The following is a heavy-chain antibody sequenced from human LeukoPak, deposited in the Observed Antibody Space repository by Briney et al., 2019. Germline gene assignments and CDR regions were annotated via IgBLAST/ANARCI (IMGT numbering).Heavy chain of an antibody. V-gene: IGHV4-59*13. CDR3: ARVISSSWYADY. Sequence: SETLSLTCTVSGGSISSYYWSWIRQPPGKGLEWIGYIYYSGSTNYNPSLKSRVTISVDTSKNQFSLKLSSVTAADTAVYYCARVISSSWYADYWGQGTLVTVSS. CDR2: IYYSGST. J-gene: IGHJ4*02. D-gene: IGHD6-13*01. CDR1: GGSISSYY.